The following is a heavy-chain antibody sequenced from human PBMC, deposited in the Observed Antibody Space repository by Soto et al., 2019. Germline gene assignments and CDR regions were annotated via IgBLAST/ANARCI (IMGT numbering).Heavy chain of an antibody. J-gene: IGHJ4*02. CDR1: GFTFGSYG. CDR2: ILYDGSKK. Sequence: PGGSLRLSCAASGFTFGSYGMHWVRQAPGKGLEWVAVILYDGSKKYYADSMKGRFTISRDNSKNTLYLQMNSLRAEDTALYYCAKDRGALRWSEEHYYFDYWGRGSLVTVSS. D-gene: IGHD4-17*01. V-gene: IGHV3-30*18. CDR3: AKDRGALRWSEEHYYFDY.